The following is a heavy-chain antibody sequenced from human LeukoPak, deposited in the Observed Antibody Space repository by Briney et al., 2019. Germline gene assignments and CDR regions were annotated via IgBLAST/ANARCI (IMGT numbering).Heavy chain of an antibody. CDR3: ARGRGDSRGTSFDP. D-gene: IGHD3-10*01. CDR1: GGSISTYY. V-gene: IGHV4-59*01. CDR2: IYYTGST. Sequence: SETLSLTCIVSGGSISTYYWSWIRQPPGKGLEWIGYIYYTGSTAYNPSLKSRVSISVDTSKNKFSLDLNSVSAADTAVYYCARGRGDSRGTSFDPWGQGTLVTVSS. J-gene: IGHJ5*02.